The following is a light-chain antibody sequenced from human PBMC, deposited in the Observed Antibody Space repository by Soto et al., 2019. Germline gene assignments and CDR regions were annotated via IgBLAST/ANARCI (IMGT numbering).Light chain of an antibody. CDR3: HQYGILYT. V-gene: IGKV3-20*01. Sequence: EIVLTQSPGTLSLSPGERATLSCRASQTVSSSYLAWYQQKPGQAPRLLIYGASSRATGIPDRFSGSGSGTDFTLTISRLEPEAFAVYYCHQYGILYTFGQGTKLEIK. CDR1: QTVSSSY. CDR2: GAS. J-gene: IGKJ2*01.